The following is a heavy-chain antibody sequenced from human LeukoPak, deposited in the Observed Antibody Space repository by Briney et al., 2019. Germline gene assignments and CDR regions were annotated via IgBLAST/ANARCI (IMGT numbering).Heavy chain of an antibody. Sequence: SETLSLTCTVSGGSINSYYWTWIRQPPGKGLECIGYIFYSGHTNYNPSLKSRVIMSVDTSKNQFSLKLSSVTAADTAVYYCAREGTPRAFDIWGRGTMVTVSS. CDR2: IFYSGHT. D-gene: IGHD2-15*01. J-gene: IGHJ3*02. CDR1: GGSINSYY. V-gene: IGHV4-59*01. CDR3: AREGTPRAFDI.